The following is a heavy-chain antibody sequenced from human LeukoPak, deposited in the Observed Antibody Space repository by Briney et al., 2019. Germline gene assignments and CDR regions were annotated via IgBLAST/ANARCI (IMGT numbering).Heavy chain of an antibody. CDR3: ARDPHYYDGSGYYSYFDY. CDR2: ISSGGSTR. V-gene: IGHV3-48*03. CDR1: GFTFNSYE. J-gene: IGHJ4*02. D-gene: IGHD3-22*01. Sequence: PGGSLRLSCAASGFTFNSYEMNWVRQAPGKGLEWVSYISSGGSTRYYEDFVKGRFTISRDNAKKSLYLQMNSLRAEDTAVYYCARDPHYYDGSGYYSYFDYWGQGTLVTVSS.